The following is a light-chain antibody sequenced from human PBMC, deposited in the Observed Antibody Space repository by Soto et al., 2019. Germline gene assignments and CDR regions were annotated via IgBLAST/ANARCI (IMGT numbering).Light chain of an antibody. Sequence: EIVMTQSPATLSVSPGERATLSCRASQSVSSNVAWYQQIPGQTPRLLIYGASTRATTIPVRFSGSGSGTEFTLTISSLQSEDFAVYYCQQYGSSGTFGQGTKVEIK. CDR2: GAS. CDR1: QSVSSN. CDR3: QQYGSSGT. V-gene: IGKV3-15*01. J-gene: IGKJ1*01.